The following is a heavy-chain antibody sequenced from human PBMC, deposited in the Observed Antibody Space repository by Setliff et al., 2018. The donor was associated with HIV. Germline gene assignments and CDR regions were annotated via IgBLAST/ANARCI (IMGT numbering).Heavy chain of an antibody. CDR1: GYTFTRNQ. CDR2: INPSGGSA. D-gene: IGHD3-22*01. CDR3: VRDGGDGSGYYYADY. V-gene: IGHV1-46*01. Sequence: GASVKVSCKASGYTFTRNQIHWVRQAPGQGLEWMGIINPSGGSAAYAEKFRGRVTMTSDTSTNTVYMELRSLRSEETAVFYCVRDGGDGSGYYYADYWGQGTLVTVSS. J-gene: IGHJ4*02.